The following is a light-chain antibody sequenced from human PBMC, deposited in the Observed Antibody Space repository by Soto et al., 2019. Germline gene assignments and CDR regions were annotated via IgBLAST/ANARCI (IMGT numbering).Light chain of an antibody. CDR1: QGISSW. Sequence: DINMTQSPSSVSASVGDRVTITCRASQGISSWLAWYQQKPGKAPKLLIYTVSSLLSGVPSRFSGSGSGTDYTLTISSVQPEDFASYYCEQANSFPLTIGGGTKVESK. V-gene: IGKV1-12*01. J-gene: IGKJ4*01. CDR3: EQANSFPLT. CDR2: TVS.